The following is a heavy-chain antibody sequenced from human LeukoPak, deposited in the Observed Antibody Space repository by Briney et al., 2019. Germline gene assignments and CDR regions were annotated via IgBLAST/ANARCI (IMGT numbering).Heavy chain of an antibody. Sequence: GGSLRLSCAASGFILGNYAMSWVRQTPGKGLEWVSVTSGSGGSTYYADSVKGRFTISRDNSKNTLYLQMNSLRAEDTAVYYCAKGIGSSANWFDPWGQGTLVTVSS. CDR3: AKGIGSSANWFDP. D-gene: IGHD3-10*01. J-gene: IGHJ5*02. CDR1: GFILGNYA. V-gene: IGHV3-23*01. CDR2: TSGSGGST.